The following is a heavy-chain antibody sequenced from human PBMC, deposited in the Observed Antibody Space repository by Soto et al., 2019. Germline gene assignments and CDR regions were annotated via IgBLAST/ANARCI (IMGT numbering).Heavy chain of an antibody. CDR2: ISWNSGSI. V-gene: IGHV3-9*01. Sequence: GGSLRLSCAASGFTFDDYAMHWVRQAPGKGLEWVSGISWNSGSIGYADSVKGRFTISRDNAKNSLYLQMNSLRAEDTTLYYCAKSTIWFGELRSRYYFDYWGQGTLVTVS. CDR1: GFTFDDYA. D-gene: IGHD3-10*01. CDR3: AKSTIWFGELRSRYYFDY. J-gene: IGHJ4*02.